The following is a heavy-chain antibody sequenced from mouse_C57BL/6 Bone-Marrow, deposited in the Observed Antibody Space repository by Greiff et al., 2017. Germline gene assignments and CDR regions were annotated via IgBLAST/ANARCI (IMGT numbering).Heavy chain of an antibody. CDR1: GYTFTSYG. CDR2: IYPSSGNT. V-gene: IGHV1-81*01. D-gene: IGHD1-1*01. CDR3: ATLFITTVVARG. Sequence: QVQLQQPGAELARPGASVKLSCKASGYTFTSYGISWVKQRTGQGLEWIGEIYPSSGNTYYNEKFKGKATLTEDKSSSTAYMELRSLTSEDSAVYYCATLFITTVVARGWGQGTTLTVSS. J-gene: IGHJ2*01.